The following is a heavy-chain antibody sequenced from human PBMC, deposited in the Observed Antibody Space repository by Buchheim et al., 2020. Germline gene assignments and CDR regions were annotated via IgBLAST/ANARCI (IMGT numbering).Heavy chain of an antibody. CDR1: GFTFSSYA. Sequence: QVQLVESGGGVVQPGRSLRLSCAASGFTFSSYAMHWVRQAPGKGLEWVAVISYDGSNKYYADSVKGRFTISRDNSKNTLYLQMNSLRAEDTAVYYCARDRTHYGSGSLYYYYGMDVWGQGTT. J-gene: IGHJ6*02. D-gene: IGHD3-10*01. CDR2: ISYDGSNK. V-gene: IGHV3-30*04. CDR3: ARDRTHYGSGSLYYYYGMDV.